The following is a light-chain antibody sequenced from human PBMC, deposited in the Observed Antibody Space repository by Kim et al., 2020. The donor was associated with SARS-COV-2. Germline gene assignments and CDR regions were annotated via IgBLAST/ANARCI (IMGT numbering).Light chain of an antibody. J-gene: IGLJ1*01. Sequence: GKQAWITCRGHNIGSRIVHWYQQKPGQAPLLVISYDKDRPSGIPERFSGSNSGNTATLTIISVEAGDEAEYFCQVWDSTSDHPGYVFGTGTKVTVL. CDR2: YDK. CDR1: NIGSRI. V-gene: IGLV3-21*04. CDR3: QVWDSTSDHPGYV.